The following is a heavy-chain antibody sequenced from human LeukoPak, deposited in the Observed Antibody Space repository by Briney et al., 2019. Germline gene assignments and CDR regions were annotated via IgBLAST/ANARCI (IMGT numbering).Heavy chain of an antibody. CDR3: ARVPSTVVTPLSDYYHYYGMDV. CDR2: IIPIFGTA. V-gene: IGHV1-69*13. Sequence: SVKVSCKASGGTFSSYAISWVRQAPGQGLEWMGGIIPIFGTANYAQKFQGRVTITADESTSTAYMELSSLRSEDTAVHYCARVPSTVVTPLSDYYHYYGMDVWGQGTTVTVSS. D-gene: IGHD4-23*01. J-gene: IGHJ6*02. CDR1: GGTFSSYA.